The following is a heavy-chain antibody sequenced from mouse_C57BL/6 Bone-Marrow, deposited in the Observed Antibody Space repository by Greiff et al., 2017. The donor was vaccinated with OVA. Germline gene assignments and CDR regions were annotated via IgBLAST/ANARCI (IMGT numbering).Heavy chain of an antibody. CDR2: IYPGRGST. CDR3: AIRDSSRDPPMDY. D-gene: IGHD3-2*01. V-gene: IGHV1-55*01. J-gene: IGHJ4*01. CDR1: GYTFTSYW. Sequence: VQLQQPGAELVKPGASVKMSCKASGYTFTSYWITWVKQRPGQGLEWIGDIYPGRGSTNYNEKFKSKATLTVDTSSSTAYMQLSSLTSEDSAVYYFAIRDSSRDPPMDYWGQGTSVTVSS.